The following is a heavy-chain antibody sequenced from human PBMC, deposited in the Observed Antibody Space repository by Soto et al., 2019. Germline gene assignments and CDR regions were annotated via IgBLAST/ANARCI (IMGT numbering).Heavy chain of an antibody. D-gene: IGHD6-13*01. CDR3: ARAGAEGSSWYKGGDYYYGMDV. CDR2: INPNSGGT. CDR1: GYTFTGYY. Sequence: ASVKVSCKASGYTFTGYYMHGVRQAPGQGLEWMGWINPNSGGTNYAQKFQGWVTMTRDTSIRTAYMELSRLRSDDTAVYYCARAGAEGSSWYKGGDYYYGMDVWGQGTTVTVSS. J-gene: IGHJ6*02. V-gene: IGHV1-2*04.